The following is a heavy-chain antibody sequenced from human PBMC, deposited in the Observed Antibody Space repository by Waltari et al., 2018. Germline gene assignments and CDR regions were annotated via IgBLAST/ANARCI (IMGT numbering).Heavy chain of an antibody. CDR2: IYYSGDT. Sequence: QPLLQESGPGLVKPSETLSLTFSVPGGSISSSNYYWIWIRQPPGKGLEWIGNIYYSGDTYYNPSLKSRVTISLDTSKNQFSLKLRSVIAVDTAVYFCASGGGYTNGWDYWGQGTLVTVSS. V-gene: IGHV4-39*07. CDR3: ASGGGYTNGWDY. CDR1: GGSISSSNYY. D-gene: IGHD2-8*01. J-gene: IGHJ4*02.